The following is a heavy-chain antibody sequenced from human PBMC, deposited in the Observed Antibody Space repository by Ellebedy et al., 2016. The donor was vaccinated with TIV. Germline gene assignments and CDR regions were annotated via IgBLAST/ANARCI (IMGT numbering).Heavy chain of an antibody. J-gene: IGHJ4*02. Sequence: GGSLRLXXEASGFSFRTYGMHWVRQAPGKGLEWVAGIWYDGSNKKYADSVKGRFTISRDNSNNTLYLQMNSLRAEDTAIYYCARDTYNFDSSGYYFDHWGQGTLVTVSS. CDR2: IWYDGSNK. D-gene: IGHD3-22*01. CDR3: ARDTYNFDSSGYYFDH. V-gene: IGHV3-33*01. CDR1: GFSFRTYG.